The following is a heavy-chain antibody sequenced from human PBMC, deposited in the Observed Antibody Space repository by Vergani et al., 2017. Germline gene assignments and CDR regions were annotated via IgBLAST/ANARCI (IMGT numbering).Heavy chain of an antibody. CDR3: AKDAYQSPDV. Sequence: VQLLESGGGIVQPGRSLTLSCVASRSTFKTYGMHWVRQAPGKGLEWVAVISYDGSNKYYADSVKGRFTISRDNSKNTLYLQMNSLRAEDTAVYYCAKDAYQSPDVWGKGTTVTVSS. CDR2: ISYDGSNK. CDR1: RSTFKTYG. V-gene: IGHV3-30*18. J-gene: IGHJ6*04.